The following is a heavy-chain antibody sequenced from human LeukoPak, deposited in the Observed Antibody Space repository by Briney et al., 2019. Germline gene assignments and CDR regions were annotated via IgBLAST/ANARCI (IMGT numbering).Heavy chain of an antibody. J-gene: IGHJ4*02. V-gene: IGHV3-30*04. CDR3: ARDRLPSDQDDFDY. CDR2: LSYDGFTQ. Sequence: GGSLRLSCVASGFTFSASTMHWVRQAPGKGLEWVAVLSYDGFTQYYADSVKGRFTISRDNSKNTLYLQMNSLRPEDTAVYHCARDRLPSDQDDFDYRGQGTLVTVSS. D-gene: IGHD3-3*01. CDR1: GFTFSAST.